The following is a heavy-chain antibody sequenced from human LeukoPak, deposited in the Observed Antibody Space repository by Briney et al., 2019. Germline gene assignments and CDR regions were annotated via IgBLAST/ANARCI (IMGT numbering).Heavy chain of an antibody. V-gene: IGHV3-30*18. D-gene: IGHD3-3*01. CDR1: GFTFISYG. CDR3: EKGIGGSYYYYGMDV. CDR2: ISYNGSNK. Sequence: CRSLRLSCASSGFTFISYGMHWLGQAPAKELEWVAVISYNGSNKYYADSVKGRFTISRDNSKNMLYLQMNSLRAEDTAVYYCEKGIGGSYYYYGMDVWGQGSTVTVSS. J-gene: IGHJ6*02.